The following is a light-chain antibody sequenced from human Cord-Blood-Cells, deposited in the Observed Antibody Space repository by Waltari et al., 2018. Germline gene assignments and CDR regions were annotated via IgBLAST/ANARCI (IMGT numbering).Light chain of an antibody. J-gene: IGLJ1*01. V-gene: IGLV2-14*01. CDR3: SSYTSSYV. CDR1: RSDVGGYNY. CDR2: EVS. Sequence: QSALTQPASVSGSPGQSITISCTGTRSDVGGYNYVSWYQQHPGKAPKLMIYEVSNRPSGVSNRFSGSKSGNTASLTISGLQAEDEADYYCSSYTSSYVFGTGTKVTVL.